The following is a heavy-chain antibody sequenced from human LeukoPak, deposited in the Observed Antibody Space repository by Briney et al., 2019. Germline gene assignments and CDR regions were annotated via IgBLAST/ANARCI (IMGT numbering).Heavy chain of an antibody. CDR2: ISGDGGST. Sequence: GGSLRLSCAASGFTLSTYTMAWVRQAPGGGLEWVSGISGDGGSTYYADSVKGRFAISRDNSKSALYLKMNSLRAEDTDVYYCAKDFGRNLGGPGYWGRGTLVTISS. CDR3: AKDFGRNLGGPGY. V-gene: IGHV3-23*01. J-gene: IGHJ4*02. D-gene: IGHD3-10*01. CDR1: GFTLSTYT.